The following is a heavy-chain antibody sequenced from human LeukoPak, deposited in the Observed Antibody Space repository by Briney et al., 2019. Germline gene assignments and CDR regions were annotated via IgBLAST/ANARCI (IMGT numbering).Heavy chain of an antibody. CDR1: GFTFRNSW. V-gene: IGHV3-7*01. D-gene: IGHD6-19*01. Sequence: GGSLRLPCAASGFTFRNSWMTWVRQAPGKGLEWVANIRPDGGQEQYADSLEGRITISRDNVRNSLFLQLNSLRTEDTAVYFCATSSDWAFDHWGQGTLVTVSS. J-gene: IGHJ4*02. CDR2: IRPDGGQE. CDR3: ATSSDWAFDH.